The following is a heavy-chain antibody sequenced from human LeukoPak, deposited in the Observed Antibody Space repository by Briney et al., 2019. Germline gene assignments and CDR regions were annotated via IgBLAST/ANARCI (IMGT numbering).Heavy chain of an antibody. Sequence: SETLSLTCTVSGGSISSSDYYWGWIRQPPGKGLEWIGSIYYSGKMFYNPSLKSRVTISVDTSKNQFSLNLSSVTAADTAVYYCARRRVVAATNWFDPWGQGTLVTVSS. D-gene: IGHD2-15*01. V-gene: IGHV4-39*01. CDR1: GGSISSSDYY. CDR3: ARRRVVAATNWFDP. CDR2: IYYSGKM. J-gene: IGHJ5*02.